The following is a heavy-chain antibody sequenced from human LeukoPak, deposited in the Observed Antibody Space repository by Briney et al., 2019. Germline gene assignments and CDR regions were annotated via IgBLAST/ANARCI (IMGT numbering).Heavy chain of an antibody. J-gene: IGHJ4*02. D-gene: IGHD4-11*01. CDR3: ARSHPDYTFSPPDY. Sequence: PGASLRLSCAASGFTFSSYTLYWVRQAPGEGLEWVARISSDGNNEYYADSVKGRFTVSKDNSQNMLYLQLNNVRLEDTAMYYCARSHPDYTFSPPDYWGLGTLVSVSS. CDR2: ISSDGNNE. CDR1: GFTFSSYT. V-gene: IGHV3-30*04.